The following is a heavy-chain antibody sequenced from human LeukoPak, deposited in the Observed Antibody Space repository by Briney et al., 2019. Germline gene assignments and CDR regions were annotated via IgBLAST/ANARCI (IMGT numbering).Heavy chain of an antibody. CDR3: AKDLFPYSSSWGYYGMDV. V-gene: IGHV3-30*18. J-gene: IGHJ6*04. CDR1: GFTFSSYG. CDR2: ISYDGSNK. D-gene: IGHD6-13*01. Sequence: GGSPRLSCAASGFTFSSYGMHWVRQAPGKGLEWVAVISYDGSNKYYADSVKGRFTISRDNSKNTLYLQMNSLRAEDTAVYYCAKDLFPYSSSWGYYGMDVWGKGTTVTVSS.